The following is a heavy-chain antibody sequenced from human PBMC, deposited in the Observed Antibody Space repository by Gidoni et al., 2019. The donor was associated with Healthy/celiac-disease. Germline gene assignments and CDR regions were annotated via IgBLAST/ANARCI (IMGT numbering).Heavy chain of an antibody. V-gene: IGHV4-34*01. Sequence: QVQLQQWGAGLLKPSETLSLTCAVYGGSFRGDYWSWIRQPPGKGLEWIGEINHRGSTNYPPSLKRRFPISVATSKNQFSLKLSSVPAADTAVYYCARGERDGDSPGGGYYFDYWGQGTLVTVSS. CDR1: GGSFRGDY. CDR3: ARGERDGDSPGGGYYFDY. J-gene: IGHJ4*02. CDR2: INHRGST. D-gene: IGHD4-17*01.